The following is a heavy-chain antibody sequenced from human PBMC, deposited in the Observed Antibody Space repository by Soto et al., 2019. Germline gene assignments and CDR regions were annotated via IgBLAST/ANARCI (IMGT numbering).Heavy chain of an antibody. Sequence: GESLKISCKGSGYSFTSYWIGWVRQMPGKGLEWMGFIYPGDSDTRYSPSFQGQVTISADKSISTAYLQWSSLKASDTAMYYCARHLKDIVVVPAARKGGDYYYYMDVWGKGTTVTVSS. CDR1: GYSFTSYW. V-gene: IGHV5-51*01. J-gene: IGHJ6*03. D-gene: IGHD2-2*01. CDR2: IYPGDSDT. CDR3: ARHLKDIVVVPAARKGGDYYYYMDV.